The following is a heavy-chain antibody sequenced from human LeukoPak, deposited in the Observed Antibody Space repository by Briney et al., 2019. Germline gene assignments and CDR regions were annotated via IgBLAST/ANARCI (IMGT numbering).Heavy chain of an antibody. CDR2: IFYGGST. D-gene: IGHD3-9*01. V-gene: IGHV4-39*01. J-gene: IGHJ4*02. CDR3: ARQTKSYDILTGYSGAYFHY. Sequence: SETLSLICTVSGSSISDSSYYWGWVRQPPGKGLEWIGSIFYGGSTHYNPSLKSRVTISVDTSKNQFSLKLTSVTAADTAIYYCARQTKSYDILTGYSGAYFHYWGQGTLVTVSS. CDR1: GSSISDSSYY.